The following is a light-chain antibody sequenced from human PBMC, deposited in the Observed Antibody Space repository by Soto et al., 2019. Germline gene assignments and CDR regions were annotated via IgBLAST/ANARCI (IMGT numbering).Light chain of an antibody. J-gene: IGKJ1*01. Sequence: DIPMTQSPSTLSALVRDRVTITCRASQTISTSLAWYQQKPGKAPKLLIYLASTLQSGVPARFSGSGSATEFTLSISSLQPDDFATYYCQLYGTSSRTLGQGAKVDIK. CDR1: QTISTS. CDR2: LAS. CDR3: QLYGTSSRT. V-gene: IGKV1-5*03.